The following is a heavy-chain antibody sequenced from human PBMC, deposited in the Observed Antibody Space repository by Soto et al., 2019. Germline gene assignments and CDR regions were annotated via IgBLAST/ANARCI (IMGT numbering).Heavy chain of an antibody. J-gene: IGHJ4*02. V-gene: IGHV3-9*01. CDR1: GFTFDDYA. Sequence: EVQLVESGGGLVQRGRSLRLSCPASGFTFDDYAMHWVRQAPGKGLDWVSGISWNSGSIGYADSVKGRFTISRDNAKNSLYLQMNSLRAEDTALYYCAKGEGSSGYYSLFDYWGQGTLVTVSS. D-gene: IGHD3-22*01. CDR3: AKGEGSSGYYSLFDY. CDR2: ISWNSGSI.